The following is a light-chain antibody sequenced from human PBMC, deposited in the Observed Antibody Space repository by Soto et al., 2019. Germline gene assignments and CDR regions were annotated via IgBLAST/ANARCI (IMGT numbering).Light chain of an antibody. CDR2: NVS. J-gene: IGLJ2*01. CDR3: SSYTNTSPQVI. V-gene: IGLV2-14*03. Sequence: QSALTQPASVSGSPGQSITISCTGASSDIGGYNHVSWYQQHPGKAPKLIIYNVSHRPSGVSTRFSGSKYGNTASLINAGLQAEDEADYFCSSYTNTSPQVIFGGGTKLTVL. CDR1: SSDIGGYNH.